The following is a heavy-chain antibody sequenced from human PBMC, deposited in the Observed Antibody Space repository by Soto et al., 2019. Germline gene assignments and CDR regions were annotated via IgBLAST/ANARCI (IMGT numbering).Heavy chain of an antibody. D-gene: IGHD6-13*01. CDR3: ARHHVRGRTIAGAAEF. CDR1: GGSFSGYY. CDR2: INHSGNT. V-gene: IGHV4-34*01. Sequence: PSETLSLTCAVYGGSFSGYYWSWIRQPPGKGLEWIGEINHSGNTNYNPSLKSRVTISVDTSKSQLFLNLSSVTAADTAMYYCARHHVRGRTIAGAAEFWGQGTLVTVSS. J-gene: IGHJ4*02.